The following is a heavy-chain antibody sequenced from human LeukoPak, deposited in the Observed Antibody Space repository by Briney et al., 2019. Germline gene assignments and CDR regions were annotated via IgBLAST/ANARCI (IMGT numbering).Heavy chain of an antibody. V-gene: IGHV1-2*02. CDR1: GYTFTGYY. D-gene: IGHD2-21*01. J-gene: IGHJ6*02. Sequence: ASVKVSYKASGYTFTGYYMHWVRQAPGQGLEWMGWINPNSGGTNYAQKFQGRVNMTRDTSISTAYMELTGLRSDDTAVYYCARRLQIVWYGLDVWGQGTSVTVSS. CDR2: INPNSGGT. CDR3: ARRLQIVWYGLDV.